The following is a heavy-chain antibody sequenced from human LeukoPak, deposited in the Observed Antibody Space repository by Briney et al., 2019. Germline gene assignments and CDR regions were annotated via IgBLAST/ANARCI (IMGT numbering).Heavy chain of an antibody. CDR2: IYYSGST. V-gene: IGHV4-59*01. J-gene: IGHJ4*02. D-gene: IGHD5-18*01. CDR1: GGSISSYY. Sequence: SETLSLTCTVSGGSISSYYWSWIRQPPGEGLEWIGYIYYSGSTNYNPSLKSRVTISVDSSKNQFSLKLSSVTAADTAVYYCARGYSYGYLVFDYWGQGTLVTVSS. CDR3: ARGYSYGYLVFDY.